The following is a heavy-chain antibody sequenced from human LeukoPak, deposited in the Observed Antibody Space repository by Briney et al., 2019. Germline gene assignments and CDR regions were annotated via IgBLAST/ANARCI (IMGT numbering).Heavy chain of an antibody. CDR3: SRNWGSDNWFDP. D-gene: IGHD7-27*01. J-gene: IGHJ5*02. CDR1: GFTVSSNY. CDR2: MYSGGST. Sequence: GGSLRLSCAASGFTVSSNYMSWVRQAPGKGLEWVSVMYSGGSTYYADSVKGRFTISRDNSKNTLYLQMNSLRAEDTALYYCSRNWGSDNWFDPWGQGTLVTVSS. V-gene: IGHV3-53*01.